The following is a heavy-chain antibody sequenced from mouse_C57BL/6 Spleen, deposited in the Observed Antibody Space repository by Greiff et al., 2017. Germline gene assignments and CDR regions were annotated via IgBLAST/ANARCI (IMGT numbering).Heavy chain of an antibody. Sequence: QVQLQQSGAELVRPGTSVKVSCKASGYAFTNYLIEWVKQRPGQGLEWIGVINPGSGGTNYNEKFKGKATLTADKSSSTAYMQLSSLTSEDSAVYFCAREDTMITRGYFDYWGQGTTLTVSS. D-gene: IGHD2-4*01. J-gene: IGHJ2*01. CDR3: AREDTMITRGYFDY. CDR2: INPGSGGT. V-gene: IGHV1-54*01. CDR1: GYAFTNYL.